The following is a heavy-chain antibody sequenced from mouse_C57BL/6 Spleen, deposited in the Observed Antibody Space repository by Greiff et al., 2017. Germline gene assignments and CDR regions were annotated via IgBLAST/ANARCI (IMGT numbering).Heavy chain of an antibody. CDR1: GFTFSDYY. J-gene: IGHJ1*03. Sequence: EVKLMESGGGLVQPGGSLKLSCAASGFTFSDYYMYWVRQTPEKRLEWVAYISNGGGSTYYPDTVKGRFTISRDNAKNTLYLQMRRLKSEDTAMYYCARLYGSSYRYFDVWGTGTTVTVSS. CDR3: ARLYGSSYRYFDV. V-gene: IGHV5-12*01. CDR2: ISNGGGST. D-gene: IGHD1-1*01.